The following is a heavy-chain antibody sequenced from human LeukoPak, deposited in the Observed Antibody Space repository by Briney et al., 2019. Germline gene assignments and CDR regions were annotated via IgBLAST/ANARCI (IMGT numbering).Heavy chain of an antibody. J-gene: IGHJ6*02. CDR1: GYTFTSYD. D-gene: IGHD3-10*01. Sequence: GASVKLSCKVSGYTFTSYDINWVRQATGHGLESMRWMNPNISNTGYAQKFQGRVTMTRNTSISTAYMELSSLRSEDTAVYYCARGNKTKGGITMVRGVIIPYYYGMDVWGQGTTVTVSS. V-gene: IGHV1-8*01. CDR2: MNPNISNT. CDR3: ARGNKTKGGITMVRGVIIPYYYGMDV.